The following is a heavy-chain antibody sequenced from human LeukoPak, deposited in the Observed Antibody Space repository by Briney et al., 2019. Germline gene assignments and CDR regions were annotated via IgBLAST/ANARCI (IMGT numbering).Heavy chain of an antibody. CDR3: VRCPYDFWSGYYDD. CDR1: GFTFSSYG. D-gene: IGHD3-3*01. Sequence: GGSLRLSCAASGFTFSSYGMHWVRQAPGKGLEWVAVISYDGSNKYYADSVKGRFTISRDNSKNTLYLQMNSLRAEDTAVYYCVRCPYDFWSGYYDDWGQGTLVTVSS. CDR2: ISYDGSNK. V-gene: IGHV3-30*03. J-gene: IGHJ4*02.